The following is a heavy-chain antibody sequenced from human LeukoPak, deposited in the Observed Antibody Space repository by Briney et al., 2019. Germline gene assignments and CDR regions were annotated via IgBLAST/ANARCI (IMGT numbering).Heavy chain of an antibody. Sequence: ASVKVSCKASGYTFTSYYMHWVRQAPGQGLEWMGIINPSGGSTSYAQKFQGRVTMTRDMSTSTVYMELSNLRSEDTAVYYCARDLDIGATTRNWFDPWGQGTLVTVSS. J-gene: IGHJ5*02. CDR3: ARDLDIGATTRNWFDP. CDR1: GYTFTSYY. D-gene: IGHD5-12*01. V-gene: IGHV1-46*03. CDR2: INPSGGST.